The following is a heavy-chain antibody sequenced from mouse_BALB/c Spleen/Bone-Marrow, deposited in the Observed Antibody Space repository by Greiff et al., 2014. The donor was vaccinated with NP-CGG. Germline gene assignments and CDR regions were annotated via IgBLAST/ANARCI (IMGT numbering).Heavy chain of an antibody. D-gene: IGHD2-10*02. Sequence: LQESGAELVRPGSSVKISCKASGCPFSSYWMSWVKQRPGQGLEWIGQIYPGDGETNYNGKFKGNATLTADKSSSTAYMQLISLTSEDSAVYFCARKYGDYWGQGTTLTVSS. CDR3: ARKYGDY. CDR1: GCPFSSYW. J-gene: IGHJ2*01. CDR2: IYPGDGET. V-gene: IGHV1-80*01.